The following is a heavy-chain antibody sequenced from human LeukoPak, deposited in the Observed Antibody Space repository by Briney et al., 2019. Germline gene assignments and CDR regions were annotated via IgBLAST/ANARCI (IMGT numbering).Heavy chain of an antibody. Sequence: GGSLRLSCAVSGLSFSSYNMNWVRQAPGKGLEWVSFISSYGDYAYYTDSVKGRFTISRDNARNSLYMEMNSLRGEDTAMYYCARHGYNGFDMWGQGTMVTVSS. D-gene: IGHD6-13*01. CDR1: GLSFSSYN. J-gene: IGHJ3*02. V-gene: IGHV3-21*01. CDR3: ARHGYNGFDM. CDR2: ISSYGDYA.